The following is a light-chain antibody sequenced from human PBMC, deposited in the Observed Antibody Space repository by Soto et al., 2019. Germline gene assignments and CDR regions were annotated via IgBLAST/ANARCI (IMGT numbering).Light chain of an antibody. CDR2: DAS. J-gene: IGKJ3*01. V-gene: IGKV3-11*01. Sequence: EIVLTQSPATLSVSPGERATLSCRASQSVSSYLAWYQQKPGQAPRLLIYDASNRATGIPARFSGSGSGTDFTLTISSLEPEDFAVYYCQQRSNWPGTLGSGTKVDSK. CDR3: QQRSNWPGT. CDR1: QSVSSY.